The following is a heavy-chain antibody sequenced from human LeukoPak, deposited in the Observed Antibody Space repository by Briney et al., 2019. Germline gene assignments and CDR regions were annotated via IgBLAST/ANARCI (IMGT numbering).Heavy chain of an antibody. CDR2: ISNSGSTI. V-gene: IGHV3-11*01. J-gene: IGHJ4*02. Sequence: GGSLRLSCAASGFTVSSNYMSWIRQAPGKGLEWVSYISNSGSTIYYADSVKGRFTISRDNAKNSLYLQMNSLRAEDTAVYYCARDFGVGRKGFDYWGQGTLVTVSS. CDR3: ARDFGVGRKGFDY. CDR1: GFTVSSNY. D-gene: IGHD2-8*01.